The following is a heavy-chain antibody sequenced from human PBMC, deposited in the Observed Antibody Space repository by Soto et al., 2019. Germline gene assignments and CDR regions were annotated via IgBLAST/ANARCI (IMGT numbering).Heavy chain of an antibody. CDR1: GGSISTYY. CDR2: IHYSGST. V-gene: IGHV4-59*01. J-gene: IGHJ4*02. Sequence: SETLSLTCIVSGGSISTYYWNWIRQPPGKGLEWIGYIHYSGSTNYNPSLKSRVTISVDTSKIQFSLKLSSVTAADTAVYYCARGLGYCSGDSCYSGGPLDYWGQGTLVTVSS. D-gene: IGHD2-15*01. CDR3: ARGLGYCSGDSCYSGGPLDY.